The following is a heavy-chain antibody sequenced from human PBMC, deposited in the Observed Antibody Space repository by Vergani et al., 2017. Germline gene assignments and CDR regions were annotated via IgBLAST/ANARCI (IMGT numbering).Heavy chain of an antibody. V-gene: IGHV4-59*02. CDR3: ARSRIYYGAGSPDY. J-gene: IGHJ4*02. CDR2: VSFRGDT. Sequence: QVKLQESGPGLVKPSETLSLTCTVSGASVNSYYWSWIRQPPGKGLEWMGYVSFRGDTLYHPSVKGRMTISLNTSSNQFSLYLTSVTAADTAVYYCARSRIYYGAGSPDYWGRGTLVTVSS. D-gene: IGHD3-10*01. CDR1: GASVNSYY.